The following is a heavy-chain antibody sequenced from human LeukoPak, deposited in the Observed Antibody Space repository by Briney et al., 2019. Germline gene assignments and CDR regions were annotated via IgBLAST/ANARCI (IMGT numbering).Heavy chain of an antibody. CDR2: ISGSGGST. CDR3: AKDPPAHAPIAEIVLMVYPDY. CDR1: GFTFSSYA. Sequence: HAGGSLRLSCAASGFTFSSYAMSWVRQAPGKGLEWVSAISGSGGSTYYADSVKGRFTISRDNSKNTLYLQMNSLRAEDTAVYYCAKDPPAHAPIAEIVLMVYPDYWGQGTLVTVSS. V-gene: IGHV3-23*01. J-gene: IGHJ4*02. D-gene: IGHD2-8*01.